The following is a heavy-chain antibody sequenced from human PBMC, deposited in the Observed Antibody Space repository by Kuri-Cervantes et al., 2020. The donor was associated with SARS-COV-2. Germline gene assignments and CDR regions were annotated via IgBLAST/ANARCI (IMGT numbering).Heavy chain of an antibody. J-gene: IGHJ4*02. D-gene: IGHD6-19*01. CDR3: AKTVAGTGIDY. CDR1: GFTFSSYA. Sequence: GESLKISCAASGFTFSSYAMHWVRQAPGKGLEYVSAISSNGGSTYYANSVKGRFTISRDNAKNSLYLQMNSLRAEDTAVYYCAKTVAGTGIDYWSQGTLVTVSS. CDR2: ISSNGGST. V-gene: IGHV3-64*01.